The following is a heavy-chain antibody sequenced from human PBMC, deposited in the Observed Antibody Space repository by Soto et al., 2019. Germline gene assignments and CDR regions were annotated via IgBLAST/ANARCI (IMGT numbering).Heavy chain of an antibody. Sequence: QVLLMQSGAEVRKPGASVTVSCEASGVTFGNYEINWVRQAPGQGLEWMGWMNASSGNTGYAQKFQGRVTMTRITSTNTAYMELRSLTSEDTAVYYCAKNADFFHYHMDGWGEGTTVTVSS. CDR3: AKNADFFHYHMDG. CDR1: GVTFGNYE. J-gene: IGHJ6*03. V-gene: IGHV1-8*01. CDR2: MNASSGNT.